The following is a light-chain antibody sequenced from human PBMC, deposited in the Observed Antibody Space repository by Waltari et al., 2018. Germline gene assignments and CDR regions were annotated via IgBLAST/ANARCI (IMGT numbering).Light chain of an antibody. CDR3: QSADTDASVF. Sequence: SHELTQPPSVSVSPGQTARITCSGDALPKQYAYWYQQKAGQAPVLLTYKDTERPSWIPERFSGSSSGTTFTLTISGVQAEDEADYYCQSADTDASVFFGGGTKLTVL. CDR2: KDT. V-gene: IGLV3-25*03. J-gene: IGLJ2*01. CDR1: ALPKQY.